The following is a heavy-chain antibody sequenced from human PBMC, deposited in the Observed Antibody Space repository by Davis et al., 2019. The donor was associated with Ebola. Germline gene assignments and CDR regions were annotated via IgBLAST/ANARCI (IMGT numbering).Heavy chain of an antibody. CDR2: MNPNSGNT. V-gene: IGHV1-8*01. J-gene: IGHJ3*02. Sequence: AASVKVSCKASGYIFNTFDINWVRQATGQGLEWMGWMNPNSGNTGYAQKFQGRVTMTRNTSISTAYMELSSLRSEDTAVYYCAAADIVVVVDGTSYPHAFDTWGQGTVVTVSS. CDR3: AAADIVVVVDGTSYPHAFDT. CDR1: GYIFNTFD. D-gene: IGHD2-15*01.